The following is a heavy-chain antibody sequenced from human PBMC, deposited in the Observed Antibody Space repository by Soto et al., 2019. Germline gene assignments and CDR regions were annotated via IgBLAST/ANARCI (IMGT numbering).Heavy chain of an antibody. J-gene: IGHJ4*02. D-gene: IGHD3-9*01. V-gene: IGHV4-31*03. CDR3: ARMYYDILTGYYFDY. Sequence: QVQLQESGPGLVKPSQTLSLTCTVSGGSISSGGYYWSWIRQHPGKGLEWIGYIYYSGSTYYNPSLKSRVTISVDTSKNQFSLKLSSVTAADTAAYYCARMYYDILTGYYFDYWGQGTLVTVSS. CDR2: IYYSGST. CDR1: GGSISSGGYY.